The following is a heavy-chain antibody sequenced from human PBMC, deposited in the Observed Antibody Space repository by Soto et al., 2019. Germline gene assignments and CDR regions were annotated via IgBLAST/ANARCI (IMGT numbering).Heavy chain of an antibody. CDR3: TRHEDGAAAGNDY. J-gene: IGHJ4*02. CDR2: IRSKANGYAA. CDR1: GFTFSGSA. Sequence: EVQLVESGGGLVQPGGSLKLSCAASGFTFSGSAMHWVRQASGKGVEWVGRIRSKANGYAAAYAASVKGRFTISRDASKNVAFLQMNSLETEDTAVYYCTRHEDGAAAGNDYWGQGTLVTVSS. D-gene: IGHD6-13*01. V-gene: IGHV3-73*01.